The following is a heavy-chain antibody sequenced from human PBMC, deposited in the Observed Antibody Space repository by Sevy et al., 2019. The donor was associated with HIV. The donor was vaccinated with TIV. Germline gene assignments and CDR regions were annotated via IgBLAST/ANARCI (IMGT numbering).Heavy chain of an antibody. J-gene: IGHJ5*02. V-gene: IGHV1-18*01. CDR2: ISAYNGNT. CDR3: ARDGGILEWLLSSWFDP. D-gene: IGHD3-3*01. Sequence: ASVKVSCKASGYTFTSYGISWVRQAPGQGLEWMGWISAYNGNTNYAQKLQGRVTMTTDTSTSTAYMELRSLRSDDTAVYYCARDGGILEWLLSSWFDPWGQGTLVTDSS. CDR1: GYTFTSYG.